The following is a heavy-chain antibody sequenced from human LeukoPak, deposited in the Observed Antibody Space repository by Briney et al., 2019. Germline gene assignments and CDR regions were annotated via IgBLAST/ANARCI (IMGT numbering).Heavy chain of an antibody. D-gene: IGHD2-2*02. V-gene: IGHV3-74*01. CDR2: INGDGSST. CDR3: ARDLQYTLIWSDP. J-gene: IGHJ5*02. CDR1: GFAFNTYW. Sequence: PGGSLRLSCVASGFAFNTYWMHWVRQAPGKRLVWVSRINGDGSSTSYADSVKGRFTISRDNAKNTLYLQMNSLSTEDTAVYSCARDLQYTLIWSDPWGQGTLVTVSS.